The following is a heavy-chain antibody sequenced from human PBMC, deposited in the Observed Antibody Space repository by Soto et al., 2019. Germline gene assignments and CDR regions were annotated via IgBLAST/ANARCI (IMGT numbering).Heavy chain of an antibody. CDR1: GFTFSTYN. D-gene: IGHD3-3*01. CDR2: IASIPTYV. J-gene: IGHJ5*01. V-gene: IGHV3-21*06. Sequence: EVHLLESGGGLVKPGGSLRLSCEASGFTFSTYNMNWVRQAPGKGLEWVSCIASIPTYVYYGDSVEGRFTISRDNAKNSVYLQLNNLRAEDTAVYYCASSSGFGVTYRNWFDSWGQGILVTVSS. CDR3: ASSSGFGVTYRNWFDS.